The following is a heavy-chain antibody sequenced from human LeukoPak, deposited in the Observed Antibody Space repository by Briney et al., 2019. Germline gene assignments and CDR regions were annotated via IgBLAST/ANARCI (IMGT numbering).Heavy chain of an antibody. CDR1: GGSISSYY. Sequence: PSETLSLTCTVSGGSISSYYWSWIRQPAGKGLEWIGRIYTSGSTNYNPSLKSRVTISVDTSKNQFSLKLSSVTAADTAVYYCARHVAYYGSSGYSNYYYYMDVWGKGTTVTISS. CDR3: ARHVAYYGSSGYSNYYYYMDV. CDR2: IYTSGST. D-gene: IGHD3-22*01. J-gene: IGHJ6*03. V-gene: IGHV4-4*07.